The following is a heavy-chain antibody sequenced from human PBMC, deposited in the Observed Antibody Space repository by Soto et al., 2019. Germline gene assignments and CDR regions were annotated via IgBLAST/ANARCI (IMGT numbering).Heavy chain of an antibody. CDR2: IIPIFGTA. Sequence: QVQLVQSGAEVKKPGSSVKVSCKASGGTFSSYAISWVRQAPGQGLEWMGGIIPIFGTANYAQKFQGRVTITADESTSTAYMELSSLRSEDTAVYYCASGGVVRYFDWLFWFDPWGQGTLVTVSS. CDR1: GGTFSSYA. V-gene: IGHV1-69*01. D-gene: IGHD3-9*01. J-gene: IGHJ5*02. CDR3: ASGGVVRYFDWLFWFDP.